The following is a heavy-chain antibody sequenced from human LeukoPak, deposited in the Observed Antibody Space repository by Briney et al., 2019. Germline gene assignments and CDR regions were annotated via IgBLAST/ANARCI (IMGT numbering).Heavy chain of an antibody. D-gene: IGHD1-14*01. CDR3: GRDLFRGAPDYLDS. CDR1: GVTFSSYT. V-gene: IGHV3-21*01. Sequence: GGSLRLSCAASGVTFSSYTMNWVRQAPGKGLEWVSSISSSSSHIYYADSVKGRFTISRDNAKNSLYLQMNSLRPEDTALYYCGRDLFRGAPDYLDSWGQGTLVTVSA. J-gene: IGHJ4*02. CDR2: ISSSSSHI.